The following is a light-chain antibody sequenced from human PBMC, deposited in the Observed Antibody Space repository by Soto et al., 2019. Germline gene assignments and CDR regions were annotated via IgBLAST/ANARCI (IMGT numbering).Light chain of an antibody. Sequence: EIVLTQSPATLSLSLGERATLSCRASQSVSNNFLAWYQQKPGQAPRLLIYGASSRATGIPDRFSGTGSGTDFALTISRLETEDFAVYYGQQYGTSPTRTFGQGTKVDIK. CDR1: QSVSNNF. CDR3: QQYGTSPTRT. J-gene: IGKJ1*01. V-gene: IGKV3-20*01. CDR2: GAS.